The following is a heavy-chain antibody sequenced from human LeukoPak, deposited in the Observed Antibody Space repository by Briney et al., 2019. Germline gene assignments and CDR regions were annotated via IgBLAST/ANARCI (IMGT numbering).Heavy chain of an antibody. D-gene: IGHD3-10*01. CDR2: IYYSGST. CDR1: GGSISSSSCY. CDR3: ARHNYYGSGSYSWFDP. V-gene: IGHV4-39*01. Sequence: SETLSLTCTVSGGSISSSSCYWGWIRLPPGKGLEWIGSIYYSGSTYYNPSLKSRVTISVDTSKNQFSLKLSSVTAADTAVYYCARHNYYGSGSYSWFDPWGQGTLVTVSS. J-gene: IGHJ5*02.